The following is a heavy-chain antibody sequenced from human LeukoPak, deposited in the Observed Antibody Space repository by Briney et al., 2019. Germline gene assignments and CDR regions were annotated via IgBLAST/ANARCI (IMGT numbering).Heavy chain of an antibody. J-gene: IGHJ6*02. V-gene: IGHV1-18*01. Sequence: ASVKVSCKASGYTFTSYGISWVRQAPGQGLEWMGWISAYNGNTNYAQKLQGRVTMTTDTSTSTAYMELRSLRSDDTAVYYCARGRHRSSGWYALTYYYYGMDVWGQGTTVTVSS. D-gene: IGHD6-19*01. CDR2: ISAYNGNT. CDR1: GYTFTSYG. CDR3: ARGRHRSSGWYALTYYYYGMDV.